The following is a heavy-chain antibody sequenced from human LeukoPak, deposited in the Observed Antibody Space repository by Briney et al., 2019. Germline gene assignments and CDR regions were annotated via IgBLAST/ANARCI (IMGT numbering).Heavy chain of an antibody. D-gene: IGHD3-22*01. V-gene: IGHV3-21*01. CDR1: GFTFSSYS. CDR2: ISSSSSYI. CDR3: AREVVSSAALDY. J-gene: IGHJ4*02. Sequence: PGGSLRLSCAASGFTFSSYSTNWVRQAPGKGLEWVSSISSSSSYIYYADSVKGRFTISRDNAKNSLYLQMNSLRAEDTAVYYCAREVVSSAALDYWGQGTLVTVSS.